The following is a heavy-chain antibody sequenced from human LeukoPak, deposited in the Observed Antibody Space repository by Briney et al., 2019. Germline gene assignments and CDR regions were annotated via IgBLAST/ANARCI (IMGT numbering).Heavy chain of an antibody. J-gene: IGHJ4*02. CDR2: ISYDGSKK. CDR3: ARPQAYYFDY. CDR1: GFSFSSYP. Sequence: GGSLTLPCAASGFSFSSYPIHWVRQAPGKGLEWVAAISYDGSKKYYADPVKGRFTISRDNYKNTLFLQMDSLRSEDTALYYCARPQAYYFDYWGQGTLVTVSS. V-gene: IGHV3-30*01.